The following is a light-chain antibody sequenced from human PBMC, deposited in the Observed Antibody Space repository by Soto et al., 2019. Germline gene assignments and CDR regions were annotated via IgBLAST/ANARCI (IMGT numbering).Light chain of an antibody. J-gene: IGKJ4*01. CDR3: QQYGSSPLT. CDR2: GAS. V-gene: IGKV3-20*01. Sequence: EIVLTQSPGTLSLSPGERVTLSCRASQSVSSSYLAWYQQKPGQAPRLLIYGASSRATGIPDRFSGSGSGTAFTLTISRLEPEDFALYYCQQYGSSPLTFCGGTQVEIK. CDR1: QSVSSSY.